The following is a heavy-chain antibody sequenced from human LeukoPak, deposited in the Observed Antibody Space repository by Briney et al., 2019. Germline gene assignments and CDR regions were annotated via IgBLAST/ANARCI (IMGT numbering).Heavy chain of an antibody. CDR1: GGSISSYY. CDR2: IYYSGST. CDR3: VRSHGAY. J-gene: IGHJ4*01. Sequence: SETLSLTCAVSGGSISSYYWSWIRQPPGKGLEWIGYIYYSGSTNYNPSLKSRVTISVDTSKNQFSLRLTSVTAADTAMYYCVRSHGAYWGRGTLVIVSS. V-gene: IGHV4-59*01. D-gene: IGHD4-17*01.